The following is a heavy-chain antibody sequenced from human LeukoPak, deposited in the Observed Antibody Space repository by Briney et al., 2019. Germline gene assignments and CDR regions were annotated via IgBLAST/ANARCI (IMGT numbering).Heavy chain of an antibody. V-gene: IGHV4-39*01. CDR1: GGSISSSSYY. J-gene: IGHJ2*01. CDR3: AGIYCSGGSCHSKWYFDL. Sequence: SETLSLTCTVSGGSISSSSYYWGWIRQPPGKGLEWIGSIYHSGSTYYNPSLKSRVTISVDTSKNQFSLKLSSVTAADTAVYYCAGIYCSGGSCHSKWYFDLWGRGTLVTVSS. D-gene: IGHD2-15*01. CDR2: IYHSGST.